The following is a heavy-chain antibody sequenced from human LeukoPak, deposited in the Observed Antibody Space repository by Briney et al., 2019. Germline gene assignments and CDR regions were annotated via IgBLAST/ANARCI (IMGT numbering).Heavy chain of an antibody. CDR3: ARVGTPHRDGDY. V-gene: IGHV4-61*02. Sequence: SQTLSLTCIVSGGSISSGSYYWSWIRQPAGTGLEWIGRIYTSGSTNYNPSLKSRVTISVDTSKNQFSLKLSSVTAADTAVYYCARVGTPHRDGDYWGQGTQVTVSS. CDR2: IYTSGST. D-gene: IGHD5-24*01. J-gene: IGHJ4*02. CDR1: GGSISSGSYY.